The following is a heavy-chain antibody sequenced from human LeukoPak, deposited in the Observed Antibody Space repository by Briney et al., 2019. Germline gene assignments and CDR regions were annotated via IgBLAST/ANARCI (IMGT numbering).Heavy chain of an antibody. J-gene: IGHJ6*03. V-gene: IGHV3-74*01. CDR2: INSDGSRT. CDR1: RFTFSSYW. CDR3: ARDGAGSSLYMDV. Sequence: GGSLRLSCAASRFTFSSYWMHWVRQAPGKGLVWVSRINSDGSRTSYADSVKGRFTISRDNAKNTLYLQMNSLRAEDTAVYYCARDGAGSSLYMDVWGKGTTVTVSS. D-gene: IGHD6-6*01.